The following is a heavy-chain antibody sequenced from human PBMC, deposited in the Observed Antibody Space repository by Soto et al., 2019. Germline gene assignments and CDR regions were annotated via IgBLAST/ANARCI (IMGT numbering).Heavy chain of an antibody. CDR3: ARAGLTYYDDSSGYYPFYYLDS. CDR1: GGTFTSYA. CDR2: IIPIFVTA. D-gene: IGHD3-22*01. Sequence: QVQLVQSGAEVKKPGSSVKVSCEASGGTFTSYAISWVRQAPGQGLEWMGGIIPIFVTANYAQKFQGRVTITADESTSTTYMELSSLRSEDTAVYYCARAGLTYYDDSSGYYPFYYLDSWGQGTLVTVSS. V-gene: IGHV1-69*01. J-gene: IGHJ4*02.